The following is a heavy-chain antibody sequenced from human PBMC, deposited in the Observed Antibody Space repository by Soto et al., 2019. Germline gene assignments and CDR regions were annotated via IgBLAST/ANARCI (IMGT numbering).Heavy chain of an antibody. CDR1: GGTFSSYA. Sequence: GASVKVSCKASGGTFSSYAISWVRQAPGQGLEWMGGIIPIFGTANYARKFQGRVTITADESTSTAYMELSSLRSEDTAVYYCARGGSSGWYGFSDYWGQGTLVTVSS. J-gene: IGHJ4*02. CDR2: IIPIFGTA. V-gene: IGHV1-69*13. D-gene: IGHD6-19*01. CDR3: ARGGSSGWYGFSDY.